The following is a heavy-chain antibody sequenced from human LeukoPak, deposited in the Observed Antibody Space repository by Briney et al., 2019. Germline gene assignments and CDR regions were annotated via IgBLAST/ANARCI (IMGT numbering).Heavy chain of an antibody. CDR3: ARHYGDTMIVPDAFDI. CDR1: GYSFTSYW. D-gene: IGHD3-22*01. J-gene: IGHJ3*02. Sequence: GESLKISCKGSGYSFTSYWIGWARQMPGKGLEWMGIIYPGDSDTRYSPSFQGQVTISADKSISTAYLQWSSLKASDTAMYYCARHYGDTMIVPDAFDIWGQGTMVTVSS. CDR2: IYPGDSDT. V-gene: IGHV5-51*01.